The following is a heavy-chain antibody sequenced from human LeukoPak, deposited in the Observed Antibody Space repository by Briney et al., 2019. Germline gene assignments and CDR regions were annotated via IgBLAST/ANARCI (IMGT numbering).Heavy chain of an antibody. Sequence: GGSLRLSCAASGFTFSSYWMSWVRQAPGKGLEWVANINQDGSEKYYVDSVKGRFTISRDNAKNSLYLQMNSLRAEDTAVYYCARLGSGWADAFDIWGQGTMVTVSS. D-gene: IGHD6-19*01. CDR3: ARLGSGWADAFDI. V-gene: IGHV3-7*01. CDR2: INQDGSEK. J-gene: IGHJ3*02. CDR1: GFTFSSYW.